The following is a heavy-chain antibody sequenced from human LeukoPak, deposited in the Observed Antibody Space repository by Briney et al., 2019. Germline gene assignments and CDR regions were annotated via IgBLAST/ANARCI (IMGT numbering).Heavy chain of an antibody. J-gene: IGHJ6*02. CDR2: IIPIFGTA. D-gene: IGHD2-2*01. CDR3: ARDPLGGTSRYYYYYGMDV. Sequence: SVKVSCKASGGTFSSYAISWVRQAPGQGLEGMGGIIPIFGTANYAQKFQGRVTITADQSTSTAYLELSSLRSEDTAVYYCARDPLGGTSRYYYYYGMDVWGQGTTVTVSS. CDR1: GGTFSSYA. V-gene: IGHV1-69*13.